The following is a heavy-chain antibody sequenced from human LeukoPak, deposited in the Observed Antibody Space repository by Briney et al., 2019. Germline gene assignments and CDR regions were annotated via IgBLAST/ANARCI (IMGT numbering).Heavy chain of an antibody. CDR1: GFTFSSYD. J-gene: IGHJ3*02. V-gene: IGHV3-13*01. CDR3: AREDQLVDAFDI. Sequence: GGSLRLSCAASGFTFSSYDMHWVRQATGKGLEWVSAIGTAGDTYYPGSVKGRFTISRENAKNSLYLQMNSLRAGDTAVYYCAREDQLVDAFDIWGQGTMATVSS. D-gene: IGHD2-2*01. CDR2: IGTAGDT.